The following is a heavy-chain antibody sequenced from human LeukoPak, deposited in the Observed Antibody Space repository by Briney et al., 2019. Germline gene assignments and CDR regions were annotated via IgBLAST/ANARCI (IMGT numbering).Heavy chain of an antibody. CDR3: AKEDY. Sequence: GGSLRLSCAASGFTFDDYAMHWVRQAPGKGLEWVSGISWNSGSIGYADSVKGRFTISRDNAKNSLYLQMYSLRAEDTALYYCAKEDYWGQGTLVTVSS. CDR1: GFTFDDYA. J-gene: IGHJ4*02. V-gene: IGHV3-9*01. CDR2: ISWNSGSI.